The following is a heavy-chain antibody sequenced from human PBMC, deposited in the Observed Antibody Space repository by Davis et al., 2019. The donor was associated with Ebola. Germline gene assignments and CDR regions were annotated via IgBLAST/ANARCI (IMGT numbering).Heavy chain of an antibody. D-gene: IGHD3-10*01. CDR3: ARGNKYGHDY. Sequence: ASVKVSCKASGYSFTSYGISWVRQAPGQGLEWMGWISPYNGATNYAQKFQGRVTMTRDTSISTAYMQLSSLRSDDTAVYYCARGNKYGHDYWGQGTLVTVSS. CDR1: GYSFTSYG. J-gene: IGHJ4*02. V-gene: IGHV1-18*01. CDR2: ISPYNGAT.